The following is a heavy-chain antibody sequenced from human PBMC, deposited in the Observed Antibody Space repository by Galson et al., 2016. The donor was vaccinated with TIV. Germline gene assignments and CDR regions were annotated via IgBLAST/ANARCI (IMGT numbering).Heavy chain of an antibody. Sequence: SVKVSCKAPGYTFTIYGISWVRQAPGQGLEWMGWISAYSGNTDYAQKLRGRLTMTRDKSTATAFMELRSLRSDDTAVYYCARDHGELRDFLCYGMDVWGQGTTVTVSS. CDR2: ISAYSGNT. J-gene: IGHJ6*01. CDR3: ARDHGELRDFLCYGMDV. V-gene: IGHV1-18*01. D-gene: IGHD1-7*01. CDR1: GYTFTIYG.